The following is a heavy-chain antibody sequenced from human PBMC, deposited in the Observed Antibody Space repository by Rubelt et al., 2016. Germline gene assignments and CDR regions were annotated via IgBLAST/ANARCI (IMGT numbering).Heavy chain of an antibody. CDR1: GFTFSSYN. CDR3: ARDSNWGFDY. V-gene: IGHV3-48*04. Sequence: VQLVESGGGVVQPGRSLRLSCAASGFTFSSYNMHWVRQAPGKGLEWVSHIGSTIDYVDSVKGRFTISRDNAKNSVYMEMSSLRAEDSAVYYCARDSNWGFDYWGQGIQVTVSS. CDR2: IGSTI. J-gene: IGHJ4*02. D-gene: IGHD7-27*01.